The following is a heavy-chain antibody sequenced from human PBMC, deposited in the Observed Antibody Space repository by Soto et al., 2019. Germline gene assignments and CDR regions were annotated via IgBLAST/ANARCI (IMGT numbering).Heavy chain of an antibody. Sequence: QVQLVESGGGVVLPGRSLRLSCAASGFTFSTYGMHWVRQAPGKGLEWVSVMWYDGNKEYYADSVKGRFTISRDNSKKPLYQQRKSLRAEDTAVYYCARGWGYGQNHSGFDFWGHGTMITVSS. D-gene: IGHD1-26*01. J-gene: IGHJ3*01. CDR2: MWYDGNKE. V-gene: IGHV3-33*01. CDR1: GFTFSTYG. CDR3: ARGWGYGQNHSGFDF.